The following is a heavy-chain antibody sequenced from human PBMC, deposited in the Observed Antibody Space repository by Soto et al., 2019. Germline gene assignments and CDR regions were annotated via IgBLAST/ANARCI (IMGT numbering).Heavy chain of an antibody. CDR2: ISGSGGST. Sequence: GGSLRLSCAASGFTFSSYAMTWVRQAPGKGLEWVSAISGSGGSTYYADSVKGRFTISRDNAKNTLYLQMNSLRAEDTAVYYCAKSAGSNAYYPNDYWGQGTLVTVSS. J-gene: IGHJ4*02. D-gene: IGHD3-16*01. V-gene: IGHV3-23*01. CDR1: GFTFSSYA. CDR3: AKSAGSNAYYPNDY.